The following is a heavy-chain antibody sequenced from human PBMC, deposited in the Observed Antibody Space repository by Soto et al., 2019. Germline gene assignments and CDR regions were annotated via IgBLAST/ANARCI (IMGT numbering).Heavy chain of an antibody. V-gene: IGHV4-59*08. D-gene: IGHD3-22*01. Sequence: SETLSLTCTVSGGSISSYYWSWIRQPPGKGLEWIGDIYSSGSTNYNPSLKSRVTISVDTSKNQFFLKLTSVSAADTAVYYCARGSSGYYYSFDYWGQGTRVTVSS. J-gene: IGHJ4*02. CDR3: ARGSSGYYYSFDY. CDR1: GGSISSYY. CDR2: IYSSGST.